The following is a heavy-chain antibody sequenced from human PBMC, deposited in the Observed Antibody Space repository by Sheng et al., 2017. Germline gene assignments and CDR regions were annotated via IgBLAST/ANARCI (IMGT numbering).Heavy chain of an antibody. CDR2: VNHSGST. CDR3: ARDIVVVVAATPRFSWFDP. J-gene: IGHJ5*02. D-gene: IGHD2-15*01. Sequence: QVQLQQWGAGLLKPSETLSLTCAVYGGSFSGYYWSWIRQPPGKGLEWIGKVNHSGSTNYNPSLKSRVTISVDTSKNQFSLKLSSVTAADTAVYYCARDIVVVVAATPRFSWFDPLGPGNPGHRLL. CDR1: GGSFSGYY. V-gene: IGHV4-34*01.